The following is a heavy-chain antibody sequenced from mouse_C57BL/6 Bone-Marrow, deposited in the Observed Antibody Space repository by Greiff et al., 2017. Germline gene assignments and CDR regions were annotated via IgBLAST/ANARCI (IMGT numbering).Heavy chain of an antibody. J-gene: IGHJ4*01. V-gene: IGHV5-12*01. CDR3: ASTMVTTRYYYAMDY. CDR2: ISNGGGST. CDR1: GFTFSDYY. D-gene: IGHD2-1*01. Sequence: EVKLMESGGGLVQPGGSLKLSCAASGFTFSDYYMYWVRQTPEKRLEWVAYISNGGGSTYYPDTVKGRFTISRDTDTNTLYLQMSRLKSEDTAMYYCASTMVTTRYYYAMDYWGQGTSVTVSS.